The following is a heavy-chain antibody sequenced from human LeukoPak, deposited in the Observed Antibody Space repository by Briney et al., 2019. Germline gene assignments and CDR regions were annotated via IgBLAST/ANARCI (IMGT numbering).Heavy chain of an antibody. CDR2: IYHSGST. CDR1: GGSISSGGYS. CDR3: ARGVTGTADYFAY. D-gene: IGHD1-7*01. Sequence: SETLSLTCAVSGGSISSGGYSWSWIRQPPGKGLEWIGYIYHSGSTYYNPSLKSRVTISVDRSKNQFSLKLSSVTAADTAVYYCARGVTGTADYFAYWGQGTLVTVSS. V-gene: IGHV4-30-2*01. J-gene: IGHJ4*02.